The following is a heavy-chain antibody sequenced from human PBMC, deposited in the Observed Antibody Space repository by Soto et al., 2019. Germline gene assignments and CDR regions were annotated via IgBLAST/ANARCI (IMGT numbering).Heavy chain of an antibody. CDR1: GFTFSTYA. J-gene: IGHJ4*02. CDR2: ISGSGGTT. CDR3: ARGGATTVTLFDY. V-gene: IGHV3-23*01. Sequence: LRLSCAASGFTFSTYAMSWVRQAPGKGLEWLSGISGSGGTTYYADSVKGRFTISRDKSKTTLYLQMNSLRAEDTAVYYCARGGATTVTLFDYWGQGTLVTVSS. D-gene: IGHD4-17*01.